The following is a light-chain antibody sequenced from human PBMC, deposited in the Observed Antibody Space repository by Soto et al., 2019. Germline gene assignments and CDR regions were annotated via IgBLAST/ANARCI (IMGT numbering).Light chain of an antibody. CDR3: QQYGSSPLT. V-gene: IGKV3-20*01. CDR1: QSISSSY. J-gene: IGKJ4*01. CDR2: GAS. Sequence: ETVFTQSPGTLSLSPGERATLSCRASQSISSSYLAWYQQKPGQAPRLLIYGASSRATGIPDRFSGSGSGTDFTLTISRXEPEDFAVYYCQQYGSSPLTFGGGTKVDIK.